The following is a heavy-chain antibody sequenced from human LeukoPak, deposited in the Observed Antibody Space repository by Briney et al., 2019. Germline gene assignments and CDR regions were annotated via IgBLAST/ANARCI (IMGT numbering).Heavy chain of an antibody. CDR3: AKKEYSYYLDY. J-gene: IGHJ4*02. D-gene: IGHD5-18*01. CDR1: GFTFSDYY. CDR2: IRSSGSTI. Sequence: GGSLRLSCAASGFTFSDYYMSWIRQAPGKGLEWVSYIRSSGSTIYYADSVKGRFTISRDNAKNSLYLQLNSLRAEDTAVYYCAKKEYSYYLDYWGQGTLVTVSS. V-gene: IGHV3-11*01.